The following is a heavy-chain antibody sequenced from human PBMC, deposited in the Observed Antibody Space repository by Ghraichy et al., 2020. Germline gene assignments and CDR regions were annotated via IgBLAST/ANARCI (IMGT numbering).Heavy chain of an antibody. Sequence: GGSLRLSCAASRFTFSSYWMSWVRQAPGKGLEWVANIGQDGSEKHYGDSVKGRFTISRDNAKSSLYLQMDGLRAEDTAVYNCARVSVSGYHFFDYWGQGTLVTVSS. CDR3: ARVSVSGYHFFDY. CDR1: RFTFSSYW. J-gene: IGHJ4*02. D-gene: IGHD5-12*01. CDR2: IGQDGSEK. V-gene: IGHV3-7*01.